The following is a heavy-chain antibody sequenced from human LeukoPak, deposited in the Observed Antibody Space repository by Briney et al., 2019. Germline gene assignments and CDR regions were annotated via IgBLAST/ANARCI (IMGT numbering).Heavy chain of an antibody. CDR2: FYSSGST. V-gene: IGHV4-59*08. J-gene: IGHJ4*02. CDR1: GGSIRSYY. Sequence: SETLSLTCTVSGGSIRSYYWSWIRQPPGKGLEWIGYFYSSGSTNYSPSLKSRVTISLDTSKNQFSLKLSSVTAADTAMYYCAGHRTAYYFDYWGQGTLVTVSS. CDR3: AGHRTAYYFDY.